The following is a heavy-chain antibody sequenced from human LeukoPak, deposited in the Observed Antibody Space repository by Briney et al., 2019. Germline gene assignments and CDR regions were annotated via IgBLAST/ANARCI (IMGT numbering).Heavy chain of an antibody. J-gene: IGHJ4*02. V-gene: IGHV3-23*01. CDR3: AKAGGDYVTSNSDY. CDR1: GFTFSSYV. D-gene: IGHD4-17*01. Sequence: GGSLRLSCAASGFTFSSYVMSWVRQAPGKGLEWVSAISGSGGSTYYADSVKGRFTISRDNSKNTLYLQMNSLRAEDTAVYYCAKAGGDYVTSNSDYWGQGTLVTASS. CDR2: ISGSGGST.